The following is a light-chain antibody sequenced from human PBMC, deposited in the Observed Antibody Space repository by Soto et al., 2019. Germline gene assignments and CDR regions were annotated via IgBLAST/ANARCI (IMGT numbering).Light chain of an antibody. CDR1: QSVSSY. CDR2: GTS. V-gene: IGKV3-20*01. CDR3: QQYGTSPRT. Sequence: EIVLTQSPATLSLSPGERATLSCRASQSVSSYVAWYHQKPGQAPRLLIYGTSTRATGIPDRFSGSGSGTDFTLTISRLEPEDFAVYYCQQYGTSPRTFGQGTKVDIK. J-gene: IGKJ1*01.